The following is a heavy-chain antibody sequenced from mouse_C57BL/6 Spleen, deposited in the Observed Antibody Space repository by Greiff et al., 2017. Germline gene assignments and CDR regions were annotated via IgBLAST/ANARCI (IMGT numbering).Heavy chain of an antibody. J-gene: IGHJ2*01. V-gene: IGHV1-63*01. D-gene: IGHD2-3*01. Sequence: QVQLQQSGAELVRPGTSVKMSCKASGYTFTNYWIGWAKQRPGHGLEWIGGIYPGGGYTNYNEKFKGKATLTADKSSSTAYMQFSSLTSEDSAIYVCARGDDGYYGVDYWGQGTTLTVSS. CDR2: IYPGGGYT. CDR1: GYTFTNYW. CDR3: ARGDDGYYGVDY.